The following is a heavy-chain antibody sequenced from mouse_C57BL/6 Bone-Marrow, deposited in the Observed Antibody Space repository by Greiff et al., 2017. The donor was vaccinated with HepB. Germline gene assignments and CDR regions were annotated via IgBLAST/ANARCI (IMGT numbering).Heavy chain of an antibody. CDR3: ARQQYFAY. CDR1: GFTFSDYY. V-gene: IGHV5-12*01. CDR2: ISNGGGST. J-gene: IGHJ3*01. Sequence: EVKLMESGGGLVQPGGSLKLSCAASGFTFSDYYMYWVRQTPEKRLEWVAYISNGGGSTYYPDTVKGRFTISRDNAKNTLYLQMSRLKSEDTAMYYCARQQYFAYWGQGTLVTVSA. D-gene: IGHD2-10*02.